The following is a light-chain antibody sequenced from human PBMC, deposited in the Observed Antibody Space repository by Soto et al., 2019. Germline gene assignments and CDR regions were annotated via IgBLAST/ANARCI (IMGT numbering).Light chain of an antibody. CDR2: GAS. CDR3: QQRKHWPLT. J-gene: IGKJ5*01. Sequence: EIVLTQSPATLSVSPGERVTLSCRASQSVDINLAWYQQKPGQAPRLLIYGASTRATDMPGRFSGRGAGAEFTLTIGSLEPEDVAVYYCQQRKHWPLTFGQGTRLEIK. CDR1: QSVDIN. V-gene: IGKV3-15*01.